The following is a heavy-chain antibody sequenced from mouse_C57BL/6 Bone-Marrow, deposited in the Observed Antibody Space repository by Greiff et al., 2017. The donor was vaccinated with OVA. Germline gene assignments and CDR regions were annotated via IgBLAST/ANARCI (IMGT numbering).Heavy chain of an antibody. Sequence: EVQLQQSGPELVKPGASVKMSCKASGYTFTDYNMHWVKQSHGKSLEWIGYINPNNGGTSYNQKFKGKATLTVNKSSSTAYMVLRSLTSEDSAVYYCARGSTLTYAMDYWGQGTSVTVSS. D-gene: IGHD1-1*01. V-gene: IGHV1-22*01. CDR3: ARGSTLTYAMDY. CDR2: INPNNGGT. J-gene: IGHJ4*01. CDR1: GYTFTDYN.